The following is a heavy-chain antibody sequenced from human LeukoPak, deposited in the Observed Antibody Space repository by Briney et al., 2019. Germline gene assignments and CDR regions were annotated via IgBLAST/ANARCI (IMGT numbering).Heavy chain of an antibody. D-gene: IGHD2-2*01. Sequence: GASVKVSCKAPGYTFTSYGISWVRQAPGQGLGWMGWISAYNGNTNYAQKLQGRVTMTTDTSTSTAYMELRSLRSDDTAVYYCARDGIVVVPAASSPRSYGMDVWGQGTTVTVSS. V-gene: IGHV1-18*01. CDR2: ISAYNGNT. CDR3: ARDGIVVVPAASSPRSYGMDV. J-gene: IGHJ6*02. CDR1: GYTFTSYG.